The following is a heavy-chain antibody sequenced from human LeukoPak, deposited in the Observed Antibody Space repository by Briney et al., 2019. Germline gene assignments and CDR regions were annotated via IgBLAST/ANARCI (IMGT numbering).Heavy chain of an antibody. D-gene: IGHD2/OR15-2a*01. CDR3: AHRRWAGPNSLHWSDP. CDR1: GFSLSSGGVG. CDR2: IYWDDNK. V-gene: IGHV2-5*02. Sequence: SGPTLMKPTQTLTLTCTFSGFSLSSGGVGVAWVRQPPGKALEWLGHIYWDDNKLYSPSLRSRLTITKDTSKNQVVLTMNNMDPVDTGTYYCAHRRWAGPNSLHWSDPWGPGALVTVSS. J-gene: IGHJ5*02.